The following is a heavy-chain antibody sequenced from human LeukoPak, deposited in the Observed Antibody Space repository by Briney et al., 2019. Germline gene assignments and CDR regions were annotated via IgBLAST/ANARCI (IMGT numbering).Heavy chain of an antibody. CDR3: NSGRKGAFDI. D-gene: IGHD6-19*01. Sequence: PSETLSLTCTVSGGSISSYYWSWIRQPPGKGLEWIGYIHNSGSTNYNSSLKSRVTISADTSKNQFSLKLSSVTAADTAVYYCNSGRKGAFDIWGQGTMVTVSS. J-gene: IGHJ3*02. CDR1: GGSISSYY. V-gene: IGHV4-59*01. CDR2: IHNSGST.